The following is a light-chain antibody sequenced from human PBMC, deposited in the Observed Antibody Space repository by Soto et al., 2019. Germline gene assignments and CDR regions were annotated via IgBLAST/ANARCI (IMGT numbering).Light chain of an antibody. J-gene: IGKJ4*01. Sequence: DIQMTQSPSSLSASVGDRVTITCRAGLDINIYLAWYQQKPGKVPKLLISAASTLQSGVPSRFSGSGSGTDFTLTISSLQPEDVATYYCQKYDGAPLTFGGGTKVEIK. CDR1: LDINIY. CDR3: QKYDGAPLT. CDR2: AAS. V-gene: IGKV1-27*01.